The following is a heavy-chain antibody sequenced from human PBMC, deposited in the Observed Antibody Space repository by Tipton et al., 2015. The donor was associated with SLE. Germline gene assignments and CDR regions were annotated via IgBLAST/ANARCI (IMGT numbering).Heavy chain of an antibody. J-gene: IGHJ5*02. V-gene: IGHV4-61*03. Sequence: TLSLTCAVSGYSISSGYYWTWIRQPPGKGLEWIGHISYTGTTNYNPSLKSRVTISVDTSTNHFSLTLTSVTDADTAVYYCARDLGNGYYAWSQGTLVTVSS. D-gene: IGHD3-22*01. CDR3: ARDLGNGYYA. CDR1: GYSISSGYY. CDR2: ISYTGTT.